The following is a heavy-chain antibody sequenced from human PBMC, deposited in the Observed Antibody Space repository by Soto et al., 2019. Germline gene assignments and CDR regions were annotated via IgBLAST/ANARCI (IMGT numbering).Heavy chain of an antibody. CDR1: RFTFSTYE. D-gene: IGHD5-12*01. CDR3: VRYCGTTLCNGVATRTFDY. V-gene: IGHV3-48*03. J-gene: IGHJ4*02. CDR2: ISTSGSTV. Sequence: GGSLRLSCAASRFTFSTYEMHWFRQAPGKGLEWVSYISTSGSTVYYADSVKGRFTVSRDNTRNSLYLQMDSLRDEDTALYYCVRYCGTTLCNGVATRTFDYWGQGTLVTVSS.